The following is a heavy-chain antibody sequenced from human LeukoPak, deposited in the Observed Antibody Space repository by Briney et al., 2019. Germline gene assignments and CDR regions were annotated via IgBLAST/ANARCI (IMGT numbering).Heavy chain of an antibody. CDR2: ISGSGGST. CDR1: GFTFSSYA. V-gene: IGHV3-23*01. J-gene: IGHJ4*02. Sequence: PGGSLRLSCAASGFTFSSYAMGWVRQAPGKGLEWVSAISGSGGSTYYADSVKGRFTISRDNSKNTLYLQMNSLRAEDTAVYYCAKEGKPPQETYYYGSGSYEGDFDYWGQGTLVTVSS. CDR3: AKEGKPPQETYYYGSGSYEGDFDY. D-gene: IGHD3-10*01.